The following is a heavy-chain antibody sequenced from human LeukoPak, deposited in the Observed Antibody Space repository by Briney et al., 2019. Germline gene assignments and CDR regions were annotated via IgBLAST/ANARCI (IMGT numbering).Heavy chain of an antibody. CDR1: GFTFSSYS. CDR2: ISSTSSTI. D-gene: IGHD3-10*01. CDR3: ARYTMVRGIVVWFDP. J-gene: IGHJ5*02. V-gene: IGHV3-48*01. Sequence: PGGSLRLSCAASGFTFSSYSMNWVRQAPGKGLEWVSYISSTSSTIYYADSVTGRFAISRDNAKNSLYLQMNSLRGEDTAVYYCARYTMVRGIVVWFDPWGQGTLVTVSS.